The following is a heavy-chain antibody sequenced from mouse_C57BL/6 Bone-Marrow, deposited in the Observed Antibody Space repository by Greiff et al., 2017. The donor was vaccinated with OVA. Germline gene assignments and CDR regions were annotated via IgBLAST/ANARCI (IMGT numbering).Heavy chain of an antibody. J-gene: IGHJ2*01. Sequence: QVQLQQPGAELVKPGASVKLSCKASGYTFTSYWMHWVKQRPGRGLEWIGRIDPRSGGTQYNEKFKGKATLTADKSSSTAYMQLSSLTSADSAVYYCARRRRGYFAYWGQGTLLTVSA. V-gene: IGHV1-72*01. CDR2: IDPRSGGT. CDR3: ARRRRGYFAY. CDR1: GYTFTSYW.